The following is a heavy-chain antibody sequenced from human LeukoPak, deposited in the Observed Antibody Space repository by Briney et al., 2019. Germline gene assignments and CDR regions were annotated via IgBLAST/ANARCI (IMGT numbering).Heavy chain of an antibody. CDR1: GFTFSSYA. D-gene: IGHD2-2*01. CDR2: IGGSGGST. Sequence: TGGSLRLSCAASGFTFSSYAMSWVRQAPGEGLEWVSAIGGSGGSTYYADSVKGRFTISRDNSKNTLYLQMNSLRAEDTAVYYCAKDLGFCSSTSCGYYFDYWGQGTLVTVSS. V-gene: IGHV3-23*01. CDR3: AKDLGFCSSTSCGYYFDY. J-gene: IGHJ4*02.